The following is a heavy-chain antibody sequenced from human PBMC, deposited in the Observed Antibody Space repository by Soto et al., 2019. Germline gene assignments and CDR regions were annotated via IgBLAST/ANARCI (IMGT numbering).Heavy chain of an antibody. CDR2: IIPIFGTA. CDR1: GGTFSRYA. CDR3: ARAIVGPITTGWLDP. D-gene: IGHD1-26*01. J-gene: IGHJ5*02. V-gene: IGHV1-69*13. Sequence: SVKVSCKASGGTFSRYAISWVRQAPGQGLEWMGGIIPIFGTANYAQKFQGRVTITADESTSTAYMELSSLRFEDTAVYYCARAIVGPITTGWLDPWGQGTLVTVSS.